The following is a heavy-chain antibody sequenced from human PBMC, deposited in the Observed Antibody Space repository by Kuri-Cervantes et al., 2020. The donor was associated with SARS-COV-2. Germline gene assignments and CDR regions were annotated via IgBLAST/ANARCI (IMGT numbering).Heavy chain of an antibody. CDR2: TNPNSGGT. CDR1: GYTFTGYY. J-gene: IGHJ4*02. D-gene: IGHD3-16*01. V-gene: IGHV1-2*02. CDR3: ARVSLGRHQTTRGSALGACDF. Sequence: ASVKVSCKASGYTFTGYYTHWVRQAPGQGLEWMGWTNPNSGGTNYAQKFQGRVTMTRDTTTDTAYMDLRRLKSEDTAIYYCARVSLGRHQTTRGSALGACDFWGQGTLVTVSS.